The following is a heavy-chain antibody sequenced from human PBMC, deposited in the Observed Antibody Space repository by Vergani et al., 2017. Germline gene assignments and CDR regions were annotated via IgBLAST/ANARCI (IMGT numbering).Heavy chain of an antibody. V-gene: IGHV1-69*18. CDR1: GGTFSSYA. D-gene: IGHD4-11*01. CDR3: ARDDSSGRGLLVWFYP. CDR2: IIPIFGTA. Sequence: QVQLVQSGAEVKKPGSSVKVSCKASGGTFSSYAISWVRQAPGQGLEWMGRIIPIFGTANYAQKFQGRVTITADESTSTAYMELSSLRSEDTAVYYCARDDSSGRGLLVWFYPWGQGTLVTVSS. J-gene: IGHJ5*02.